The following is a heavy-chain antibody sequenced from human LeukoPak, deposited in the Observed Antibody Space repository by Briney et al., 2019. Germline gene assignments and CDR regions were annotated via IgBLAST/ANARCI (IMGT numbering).Heavy chain of an antibody. D-gene: IGHD2-15*01. CDR1: GFTFSSYS. CDR3: ARDPTLVAPDS. CDR2: IYYSGTT. J-gene: IGHJ4*02. Sequence: GSLRLSCAASGFTFSSYSMNWVRQAPGKGLEWIGSIYYSGTTYYNPSLRSRVTISVDTSNNQFSLKLTSVTAADTAVYYCARDPTLVAPDSWGQGTLVTVSS. V-gene: IGHV4-39*07.